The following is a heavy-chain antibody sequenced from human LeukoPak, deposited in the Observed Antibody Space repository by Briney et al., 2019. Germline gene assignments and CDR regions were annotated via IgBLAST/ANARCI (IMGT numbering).Heavy chain of an antibody. CDR2: IYTSGST. CDR3: ARGRLGYCSGGSCYGNYYYMDV. CDR1: GGSISSYY. Sequence: PSETLSLTCTVSGGSISSYYWSWIRQPAGKGLEGIGRIYTSGSTNYTPSLESRVTMSVDTSKNQFSLKLSSVTAADTAVYYCARGRLGYCSGGSCYGNYYYMDVWGKGTTVTVSS. J-gene: IGHJ6*03. D-gene: IGHD2-15*01. V-gene: IGHV4-4*07.